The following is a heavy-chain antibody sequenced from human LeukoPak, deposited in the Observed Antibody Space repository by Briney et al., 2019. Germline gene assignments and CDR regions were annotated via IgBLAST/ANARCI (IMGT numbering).Heavy chain of an antibody. CDR2: ISSSSSTI. CDR3: ARGRPYGGIDY. J-gene: IGHJ4*02. CDR1: GFTFSSYS. V-gene: IGHV3-48*04. Sequence: PGGSLRLSCAASGFTFSSYSMNWVRQAPGKGLEWVSYISSSSSTIYYADSVKGRFTISRGNAKNSLYLQMNSLGAEDTAVYYRARGRPYGGIDYWGQGTLVTVSS. D-gene: IGHD3-16*01.